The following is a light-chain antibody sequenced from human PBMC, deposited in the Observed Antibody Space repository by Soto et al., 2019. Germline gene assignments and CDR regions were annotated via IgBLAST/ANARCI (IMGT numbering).Light chain of an antibody. CDR3: QQYYGTPFT. CDR1: QSVLYNSNNMNY. Sequence: DIVMTQSPDSLAVSLGERATINCKSSQSVLYNSNNMNYLAWYQQKPGQPPKLLIYWASTRESGVPDRFSGSGSATDFTLTSSSLQAEDVAVYYCQQYYGTPFTFGQGTKLEIK. CDR2: WAS. V-gene: IGKV4-1*01. J-gene: IGKJ2*01.